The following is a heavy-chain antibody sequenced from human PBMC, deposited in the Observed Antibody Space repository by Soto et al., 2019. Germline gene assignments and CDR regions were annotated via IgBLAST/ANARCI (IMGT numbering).Heavy chain of an antibody. J-gene: IGHJ4*02. D-gene: IGHD6-19*01. V-gene: IGHV3-7*03. Sequence: EVQLVESGGGLVQPGGSLRLSCAASGFTFSSYWMNWVRQTPGKGLEWVANIQPDGSEEYYVDSVKGRFTISRDNAKNSLYLQMNSLRAEDTAVYYCARVLGNRYSSGHTHYWGQGTLVTVSS. CDR2: IQPDGSEE. CDR3: ARVLGNRYSSGHTHY. CDR1: GFTFSSYW.